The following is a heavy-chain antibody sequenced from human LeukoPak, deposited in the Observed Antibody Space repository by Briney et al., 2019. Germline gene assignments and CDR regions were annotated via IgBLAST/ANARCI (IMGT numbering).Heavy chain of an antibody. V-gene: IGHV4-61*01. CDR1: DSSVSRNSED. CDR3: ARAVAAVSLDY. D-gene: IGHD4-23*01. CDR2: FCCSGST. J-gene: IGHJ4*02. Sequence: PPERRSLTCTVSDSSVSRNSEDLGWLRNPPGKGLEWIGYFCCSGSTNYKPSLKIRVTISVDTSKNQFSLKVSSVSAADTAVYYCARAVAAVSLDYWGQGTLVTVSS.